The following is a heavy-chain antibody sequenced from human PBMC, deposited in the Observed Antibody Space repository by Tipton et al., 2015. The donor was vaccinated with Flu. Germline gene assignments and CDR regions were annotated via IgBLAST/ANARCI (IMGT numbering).Heavy chain of an antibody. Sequence: GLVKPSVTLSLTCTVSGGSLNTGAYYWAWFRQTPGEGLEWIGSAFYGGATYYNPSLKGRVTFSADASKNLFSLKMHSVTAADAAVYYCARESGGFDFQYFNGVDVWDHGTTVTVSS. CDR1: GGSLNTGAYY. V-gene: IGHV4-39*07. J-gene: IGHJ6*02. D-gene: IGHD5-12*01. CDR2: AFYGGAT. CDR3: ARESGGFDFQYFNGVDV.